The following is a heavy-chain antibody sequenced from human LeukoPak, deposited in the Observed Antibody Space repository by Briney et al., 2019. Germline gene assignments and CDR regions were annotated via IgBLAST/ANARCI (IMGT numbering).Heavy chain of an antibody. Sequence: GASVKVSCKASGYTFTSYGISWVRQAPGQGLEWMGWINTNTGNPTYAQGFTGRFVFSLDTSVSTAYLQISSLKAEDTAVYYCARDLPSGSMAPYYYGMDVWGQGTTVTVSS. CDR2: INTNTGNP. J-gene: IGHJ6*02. CDR1: GYTFTSYG. CDR3: ARDLPSGSMAPYYYGMDV. V-gene: IGHV7-4-1*02. D-gene: IGHD3-10*01.